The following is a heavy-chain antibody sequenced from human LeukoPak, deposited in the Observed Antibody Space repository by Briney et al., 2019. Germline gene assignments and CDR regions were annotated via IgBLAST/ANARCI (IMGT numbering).Heavy chain of an antibody. CDR2: INAGNGNT. J-gene: IGHJ5*02. Sequence: ASVKVSCKTFGYTFTSYAMHWVRLAPGQRLEWMGWINAGNGNTKYSQKFQDRVTITRDTSASTAYMELSSLRSEDTAVYFCARGPYSNYWFDPWGQGTLVTVSS. D-gene: IGHD4-11*01. CDR1: GYTFTSYA. CDR3: ARGPYSNYWFDP. V-gene: IGHV1-3*01.